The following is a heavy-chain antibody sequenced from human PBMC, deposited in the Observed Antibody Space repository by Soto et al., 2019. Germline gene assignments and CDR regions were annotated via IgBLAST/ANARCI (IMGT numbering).Heavy chain of an antibody. CDR2: IYNSGSAM. D-gene: IGHD1-1*01. J-gene: IGHJ6*02. V-gene: IGHV3-48*03. Sequence: EVQLVESGGGLVQPGGSLRLSCAASGFTFSAFEMNWVRQAPGKGLEWLSYIYNSGSAMTYADSVKGRFAISRDNAKNSLYLQMYNLRAEDTAVYYCARESGGTGLDVWGQGTTVTVSS. CDR1: GFTFSAFE. CDR3: ARESGGTGLDV.